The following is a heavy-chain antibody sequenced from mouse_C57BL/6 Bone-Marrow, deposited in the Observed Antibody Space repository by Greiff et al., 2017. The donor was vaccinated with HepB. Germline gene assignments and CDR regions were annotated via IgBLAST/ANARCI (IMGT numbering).Heavy chain of an antibody. Sequence: QVQLQQSGAELARPGASVKLSCKASGYTFTSYGISWVKQRTGQGLEWIGEIYPRSGNTYYNEKFKGKATLTADKSSSTAYMELRSLTSEASAVYFCAREDYYGSSPYWYFDVWGTGTTVTVSS. J-gene: IGHJ1*03. D-gene: IGHD1-1*01. CDR3: AREDYYGSSPYWYFDV. CDR1: GYTFTSYG. CDR2: IYPRSGNT. V-gene: IGHV1-81*01.